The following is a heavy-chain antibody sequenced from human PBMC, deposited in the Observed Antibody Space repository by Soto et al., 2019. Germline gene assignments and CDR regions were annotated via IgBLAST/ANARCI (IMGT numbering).Heavy chain of an antibody. D-gene: IGHD2-2*01. CDR3: VSARSAIYGDAFDV. J-gene: IGHJ3*01. CDR1: GNSISSYF. CDR2: IYDSGDT. V-gene: IGHV4-59*01. Sequence: QLQLQESGPGLVKPSETLSLTCSVSGNSISSYFRSWIRQTPGKGLEWVGFIYDSGDTQYNPSLESRATILLDTSKSQFSLRLRSLTAADPAMYYCVSARSAIYGDAFDVWGRGTMVTVSS.